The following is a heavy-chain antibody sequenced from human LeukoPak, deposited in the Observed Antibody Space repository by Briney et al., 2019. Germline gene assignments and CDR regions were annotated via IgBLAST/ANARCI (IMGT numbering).Heavy chain of an antibody. CDR3: AKTRAYRFGASDY. CDR1: GFTFSSYA. V-gene: IGHV3-23*01. D-gene: IGHD5-18*01. Sequence: GGSLRLSCAASGFTFSSYAMSWVRQAPGKGLEWVSAISGSGGSTYYADSVKGRFTSSRDNSKSTLYPQLNSLRAEDTAVYYCAKTRAYRFGASDYWGQGTLVTVST. J-gene: IGHJ4*02. CDR2: ISGSGGST.